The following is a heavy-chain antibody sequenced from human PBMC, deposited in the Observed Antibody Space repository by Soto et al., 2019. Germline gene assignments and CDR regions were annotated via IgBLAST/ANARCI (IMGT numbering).Heavy chain of an antibody. D-gene: IGHD3-10*01. Sequence: PGESLKISCQGSGYSFAKYWIAWVRQMPGKGLEWVGVIYPGDPDTRYSPSFRGQVTISADKSISHVYLQWSSLKASDTAMYYCARNRLRQYYYGMDVWGQGTTVTVSS. J-gene: IGHJ6*02. V-gene: IGHV5-51*01. CDR1: GYSFAKYW. CDR3: ARNRLRQYYYGMDV. CDR2: IYPGDPDT.